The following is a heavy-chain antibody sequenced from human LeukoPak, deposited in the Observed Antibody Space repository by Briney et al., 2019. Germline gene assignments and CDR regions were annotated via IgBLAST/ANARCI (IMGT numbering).Heavy chain of an antibody. CDR1: GFTFSSYS. CDR3: AGSLGYSSGWPFDY. Sequence: GGSLRLSCAASGFTFSSYSMNWVRQAPGKGLEWVSSISSSSSYIYYADSVKGRFTISRDNSKNTLYLQMNSLRAEDTAVYYCAGSLGYSSGWPFDYWGQGTLVTVSS. J-gene: IGHJ4*02. CDR2: ISSSSSYI. D-gene: IGHD6-19*01. V-gene: IGHV3-21*01.